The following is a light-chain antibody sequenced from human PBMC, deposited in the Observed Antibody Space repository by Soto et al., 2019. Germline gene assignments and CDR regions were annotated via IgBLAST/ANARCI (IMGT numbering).Light chain of an antibody. CDR1: QSVSSN. Sequence: EIVMTQSPATLSVSPGERATLSCRASQSVSSNLAWYQQKPGQAPRLLIYGASTRATGIPARFSGSGSGTEFTLTISSLQSEDSAVYYCQQYGGSPWTFGQGTKVEI. V-gene: IGKV3-15*01. CDR2: GAS. J-gene: IGKJ1*01. CDR3: QQYGGSPWT.